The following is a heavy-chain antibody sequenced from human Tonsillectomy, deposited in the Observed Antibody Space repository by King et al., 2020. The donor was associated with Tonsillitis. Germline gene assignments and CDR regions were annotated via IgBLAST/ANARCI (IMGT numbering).Heavy chain of an antibody. Sequence: QLVQSGAEVKKPGASVKVSCKASGYTFTGYYMHWVRQAPGQGLEWMGWINPNSGGTNYAQKFQGWVTMTRDTSISTAYMELSRRRSDDTAVYYCARDISFRDGDWYFDLWGRGTLVTVSS. D-gene: IGHD3-10*01. CDR3: ARDISFRDGDWYFDL. J-gene: IGHJ2*01. CDR1: GYTFTGYY. CDR2: INPNSGGT. V-gene: IGHV1-2*04.